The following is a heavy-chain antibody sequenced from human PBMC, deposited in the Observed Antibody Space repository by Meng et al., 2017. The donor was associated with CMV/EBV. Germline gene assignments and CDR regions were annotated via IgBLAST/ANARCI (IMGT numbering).Heavy chain of an antibody. CDR3: ARDNDFWSGYYRYYYYYYGMDV. Sequence: GESLKISCAASGFTFSSYSMNWVRQAPGKGLEWVSSISSSSSYIYYADSVKGRFTISRDNAKNSLYPQMNSLRAEDTAVYYCARDNDFWSGYYRYYYYYYGMDVWGQGTTVTVSS. V-gene: IGHV3-21*04. J-gene: IGHJ6*02. CDR1: GFTFSSYS. CDR2: ISSSSSYI. D-gene: IGHD3-3*01.